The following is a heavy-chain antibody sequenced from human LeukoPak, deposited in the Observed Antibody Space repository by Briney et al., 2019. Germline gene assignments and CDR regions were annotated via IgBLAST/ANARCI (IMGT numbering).Heavy chain of an antibody. J-gene: IGHJ4*02. Sequence: GGSLRLSCAASGFNFNIYNMNWVRQAPGKGLEWVSSISTSSSYIYYADSVKGRFTIYRDDAKNSLYLLMNSLRVEDTAVYYCARDDSSSKFDYWGQGTLVTVSS. V-gene: IGHV3-21*01. CDR3: ARDDSSSKFDY. CDR2: ISTSSSYI. CDR1: GFNFNIYN. D-gene: IGHD6-6*01.